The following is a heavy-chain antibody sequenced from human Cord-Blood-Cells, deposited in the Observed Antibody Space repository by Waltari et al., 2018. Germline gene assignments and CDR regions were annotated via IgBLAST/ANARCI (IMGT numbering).Heavy chain of an antibody. J-gene: IGHJ4*02. Sequence: EVPLLESGGGLVQPGGSLRLTCAAPGITFRRYTMRRLRPAPGKGLGWVSAISGSGGSTYYADSVKGRFTISRDNSKNTLYLQMNSLRAEDTAVYYCAKDIFGVVIPFYYFDYWGQGTLVTVSS. CDR3: AKDIFGVVIPFYYFDY. CDR2: ISGSGGST. CDR1: GITFRRYT. D-gene: IGHD3-3*01. V-gene: IGHV3-23*01.